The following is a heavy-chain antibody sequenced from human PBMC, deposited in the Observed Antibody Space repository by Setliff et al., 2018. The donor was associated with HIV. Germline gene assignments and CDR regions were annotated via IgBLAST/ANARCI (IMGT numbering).Heavy chain of an antibody. Sequence: QPGGSLRLSCEAFGFIFSSYEMNWVRQAPGKGLEWVSYISSSGTTIYYADSVKGRFTISRDNAKNSLYLQMNSLRAEDTGIYYCASSDGSGSYPFDYWGQGTLVTVSS. CDR3: ASSDGSGSYPFDY. J-gene: IGHJ4*02. D-gene: IGHD1-26*01. CDR1: GFIFSSYE. V-gene: IGHV3-48*03. CDR2: ISSSGTTI.